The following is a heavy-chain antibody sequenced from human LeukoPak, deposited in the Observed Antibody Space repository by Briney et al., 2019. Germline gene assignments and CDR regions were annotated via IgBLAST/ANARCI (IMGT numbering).Heavy chain of an antibody. V-gene: IGHV1-2*02. CDR3: ARDPLYYCYYYMDV. J-gene: IGHJ6*03. CDR1: GYTFTGYY. Sequence: GASVKVSCKASGYTFTGYYMHWVRQAPGQGLEWMGWINPNSGGTNYAQKFQGRVTMTRDTSISTAYMELSRLRSDDTAVYYCARDPLYYCYYYMDVWGKGTTVTISS. CDR2: INPNSGGT.